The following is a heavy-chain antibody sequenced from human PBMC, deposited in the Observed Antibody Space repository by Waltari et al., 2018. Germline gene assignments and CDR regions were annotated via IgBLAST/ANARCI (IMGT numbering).Heavy chain of an antibody. V-gene: IGHV1-69*08. Sequence: QVQLVPSGAEVKKPGSSVKVSCKASGGTFSSYAISWVRPAPGQGLEWMGRIIPIFGTANYGQKFQGRVTITADKSTSTAYMELSSLRSEDTAVYYCAREEASCCSYYFDYWGQGTLVTVSS. CDR3: AREEASCCSYYFDY. D-gene: IGHD2-2*01. CDR2: IIPIFGTA. J-gene: IGHJ4*02. CDR1: GGTFSSYA.